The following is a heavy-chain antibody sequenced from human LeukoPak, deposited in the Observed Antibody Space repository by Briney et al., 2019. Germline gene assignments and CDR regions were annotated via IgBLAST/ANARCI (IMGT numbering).Heavy chain of an antibody. D-gene: IGHD2-2*01. CDR3: AKLLSGYCSRTSCLNSFDP. Sequence: GVSVRLSCAASGFIFSDHYMDWVRQAPGKGLEWVSAISSPSGSAWHADSVKGRFTVSSDNSKNTLYLQMNSLRAEDTAVYYCAKLLSGYCSRTSCLNSFDPWGQGTLVTVAS. CDR1: GFIFSDHY. CDR2: ISSPSGSA. V-gene: IGHV3-23*01. J-gene: IGHJ5*02.